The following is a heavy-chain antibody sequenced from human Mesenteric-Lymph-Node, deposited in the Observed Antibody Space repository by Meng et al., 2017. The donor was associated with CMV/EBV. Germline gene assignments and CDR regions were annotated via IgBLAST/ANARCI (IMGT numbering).Heavy chain of an antibody. CDR3: ARDYFFYGMDV. CDR2: IYHSGST. D-gene: IGHD2/OR15-2a*01. J-gene: IGHJ6*02. CDR1: GGSISSYY. V-gene: IGHV4-59*01. Sequence: GSLRLSCTVSGGSISSYYWSWIRQPPGKGLEWIGCIYHSGSTNYNPSLKSRVTVSIDTSKKQFSLKLSSVTAADTAVYYCARDYFFYGMDVWGQGTTVTVSS.